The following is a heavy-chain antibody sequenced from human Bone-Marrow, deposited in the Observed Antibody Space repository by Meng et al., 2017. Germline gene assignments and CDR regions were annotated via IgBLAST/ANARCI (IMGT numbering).Heavy chain of an antibody. CDR3: AREGYSSGWLNYYYYGMDV. Sequence: GESLKISCAASGFTFSSYGMHWVRQAPGKGLEWVAVIWYDGSNKYYADSVKGRFTISRDNSKNTLYPQMNSLRAEDTAVYYCAREGYSSGWLNYYYYGMDVWGQGTTVTVSS. J-gene: IGHJ6*02. V-gene: IGHV3-33*01. CDR2: IWYDGSNK. CDR1: GFTFSSYG. D-gene: IGHD6-19*01.